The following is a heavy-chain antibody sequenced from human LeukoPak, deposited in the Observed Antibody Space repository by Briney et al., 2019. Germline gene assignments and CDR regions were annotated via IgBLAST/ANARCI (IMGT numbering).Heavy chain of an antibody. J-gene: IGHJ6*02. CDR2: FGSRGSTI. CDR3: AGDRLKWFGRLASYYGMDV. Sequence: GGPLRLPCQASGFTSVSFERTWSAQVPGKGVDWVTYFGSRGSTIYYADSVKGRFTISRDNAKNSLYLQMNSLRAEDTAVYYCAGDRLKWFGRLASYYGMDVWGQGTTVTVSS. CDR1: GFTSVSF. V-gene: IGHV3-48*03. D-gene: IGHD3-10*01.